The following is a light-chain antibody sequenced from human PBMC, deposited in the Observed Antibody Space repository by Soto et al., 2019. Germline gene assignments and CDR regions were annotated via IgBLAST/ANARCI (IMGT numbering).Light chain of an antibody. Sequence: ESVVTQSAAALSLSPGERATLSFRASPSVSNSLAWYQHKPGQAPRLLIYDASNRATGVPTRFSGSRSGPEFTLTINSLQSEDFALYYCQPSTNWPLPFAGGTKVDIK. CDR2: DAS. J-gene: IGKJ4*01. CDR1: PSVSNS. CDR3: QPSTNWPLP. V-gene: IGKV3-11*01.